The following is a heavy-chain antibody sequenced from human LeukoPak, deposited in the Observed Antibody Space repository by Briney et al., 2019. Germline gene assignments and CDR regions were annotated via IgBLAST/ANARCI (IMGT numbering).Heavy chain of an antibody. CDR2: ISAYNGHT. D-gene: IGHD3-10*01. V-gene: IGHV1-18*01. J-gene: IGHJ4*02. CDR3: ARVSGSYSYFDY. CDR1: GYTFISYD. Sequence: ASVKVSRKASGYTFISYDISWVRQAPGQGLEWMGWISAYNGHTNYAQNLQGRVTMTTDTSTSTAYMELRSLRSDDTAVYYCARVSGSYSYFDYWGQGTLVTVSS.